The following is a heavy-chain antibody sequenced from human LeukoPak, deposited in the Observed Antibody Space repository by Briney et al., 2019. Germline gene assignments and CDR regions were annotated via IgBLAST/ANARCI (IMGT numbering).Heavy chain of an antibody. CDR2: ITGSSTWT. Sequence: PGGSLRLSCEAYGFTFGNYGMTWVRQAPGKGLEWVFGITGSSTWTYYADSVRGRFTISRDNSKNTLHLQMNNLTADDTAIYYCARELVSLGTGYFDLWGRGTLVTVSS. D-gene: IGHD7-27*01. CDR1: GFTFGNYG. CDR3: ARELVSLGTGYFDL. V-gene: IGHV3-23*01. J-gene: IGHJ2*01.